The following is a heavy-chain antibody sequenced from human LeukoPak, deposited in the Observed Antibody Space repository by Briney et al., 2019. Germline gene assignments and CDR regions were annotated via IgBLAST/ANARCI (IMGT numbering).Heavy chain of an antibody. D-gene: IGHD6-19*01. Sequence: PSETLSLTCAVYGGSFSGYDWSWIRQPPGKGLEWIGEINHSGSTNYNPSLKSRVTISVDTSKNQFSLKLSSVTAADTAVYYCARHASGWYYFDYWGQGTLVTVSS. CDR1: GGSFSGYD. J-gene: IGHJ4*02. CDR2: INHSGST. V-gene: IGHV4-34*01. CDR3: ARHASGWYYFDY.